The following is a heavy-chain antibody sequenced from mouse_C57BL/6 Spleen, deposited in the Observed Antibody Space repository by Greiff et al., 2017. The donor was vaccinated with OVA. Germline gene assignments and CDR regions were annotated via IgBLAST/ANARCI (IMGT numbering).Heavy chain of an antibody. D-gene: IGHD1-1*01. CDR3: LLLQYFDV. CDR2: ISSGSSTI. CDR1: GFTFSDYG. J-gene: IGHJ1*03. Sequence: EVKLVESGGGLVKPGGSLKLSCAASGFTFSDYGMHWVRQAPEKGLAWVAYISSGSSTIYYADTVKGRFTISRDNAKNTLCLHMPTLRSEDTALYYCLLLQYFDVWGTGTTVTVSS. V-gene: IGHV5-17*01.